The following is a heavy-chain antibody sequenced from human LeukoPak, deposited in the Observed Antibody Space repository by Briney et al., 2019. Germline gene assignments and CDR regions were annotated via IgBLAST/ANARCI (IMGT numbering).Heavy chain of an antibody. J-gene: IGHJ4*02. D-gene: IGHD3-16*02. Sequence: GGSLRLSCAASGFTFSSYSMNWVRQAPGKGLEWVSSISSSSSYIYYADSLKGRHTISRDNAKNSVYLQMDSLRAEDTAVYYCARHRTASDHWGQGILVTVSS. V-gene: IGHV3-21*01. CDR3: ARHRTASDH. CDR2: ISSSSSYI. CDR1: GFTFSSYS.